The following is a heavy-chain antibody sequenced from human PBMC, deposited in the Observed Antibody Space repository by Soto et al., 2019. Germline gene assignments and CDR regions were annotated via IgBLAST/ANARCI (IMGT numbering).Heavy chain of an antibody. CDR2: IMPIFRAP. V-gene: IGHV1-69*13. CDR1: GGAFSDYA. Sequence: ASVKVSCKASGGAFSDYAFSWVRQAPGQVLEWLGGIMPIFRAPDYAQKFQGRVTITADEFTRTAYMEMNSLRSEDTAVYYCASWLKGPDIGNYYYGMDVWGQGTTVTVSS. CDR3: ASWLKGPDIGNYYYGMDV. D-gene: IGHD2-15*01. J-gene: IGHJ6*02.